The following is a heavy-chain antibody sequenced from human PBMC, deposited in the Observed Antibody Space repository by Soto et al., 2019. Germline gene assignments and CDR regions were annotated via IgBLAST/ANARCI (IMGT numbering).Heavy chain of an antibody. D-gene: IGHD3-10*01. Sequence: QLQLQESGPGLVKPSETLSLTCSVSGDSISSGTSYWGWVRQPPGKGLEWIGSTYYSGSSHYNPSHKVQVIIYVESSKNQLYLNLSYTTAADTAVYYCARHPTTTIIRYYATHNFDSRGQGTLVTVSS. CDR2: TYYSGSS. V-gene: IGHV4-39*01. CDR3: ARHPTTTIIRYYATHNFDS. CDR1: GDSISSGTSY. J-gene: IGHJ4*02.